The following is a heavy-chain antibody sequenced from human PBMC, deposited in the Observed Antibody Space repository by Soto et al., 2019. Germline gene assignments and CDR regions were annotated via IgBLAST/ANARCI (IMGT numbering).Heavy chain of an antibody. D-gene: IGHD3-9*01. CDR3: ASLKAIEYYDILTGSTHWFDP. V-gene: IGHV1-2*02. Sequence: ASVKVSCKASGYTFTGYYMHWVRQAPGQGLEWMGWINPNSGGTNYAQKFQGRVTMTRDTSISTAYMELSSLRSEDTAVYYCASLKAIEYYDILTGSTHWFDPWGQGTLVTVSS. J-gene: IGHJ5*02. CDR2: INPNSGGT. CDR1: GYTFTGYY.